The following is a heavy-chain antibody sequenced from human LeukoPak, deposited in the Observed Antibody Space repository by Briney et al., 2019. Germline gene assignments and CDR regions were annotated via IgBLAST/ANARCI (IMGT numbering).Heavy chain of an antibody. Sequence: GASVKVSCKASGDTFTPYTFSWVRQAPGQGLEWIGRIIPSLDVANYAQKFQGRVTLSADRDTATTYMEVTSLRSEDTAMYYCARDHCSPGTCLGGHWGQGTLVTVSS. CDR3: ARDHCSPGTCLGGH. CDR1: GDTFTPYT. J-gene: IGHJ4*02. D-gene: IGHD2-15*01. CDR2: IIPSLDVA. V-gene: IGHV1-69*04.